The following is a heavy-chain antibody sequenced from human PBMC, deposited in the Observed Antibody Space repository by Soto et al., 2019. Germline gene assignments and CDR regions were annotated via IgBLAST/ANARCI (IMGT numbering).Heavy chain of an antibody. Sequence: PSETLSLTCTVSGGSISSSSYYWGWIRQPPGKGLEWIGSIYYSGSTYYNPSLKSRVTISVDTSKNQFSLKLSSVTAADTAVYYCAGSSGWVAEYFQHWGQGTLVTVPS. V-gene: IGHV4-39*01. CDR1: GGSISSSSYY. D-gene: IGHD6-19*01. CDR3: AGSSGWVAEYFQH. J-gene: IGHJ1*01. CDR2: IYYSGST.